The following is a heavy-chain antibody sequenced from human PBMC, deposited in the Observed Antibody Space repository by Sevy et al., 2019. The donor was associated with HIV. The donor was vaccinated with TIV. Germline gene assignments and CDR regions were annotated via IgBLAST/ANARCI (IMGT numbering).Heavy chain of an antibody. J-gene: IGHJ4*02. Sequence: GGSLRLSCAASGFMFSGVWMSWVRQAPGKIPELVANIKEDGSEKRYEDSVKGRFTISRDNAKNSLFLQMDSLGVEDTAVYYCARGPFWGPGALVTVSS. CDR1: GFMFSGVW. CDR3: ARGPF. V-gene: IGHV3-7*01. CDR2: IKEDGSEK.